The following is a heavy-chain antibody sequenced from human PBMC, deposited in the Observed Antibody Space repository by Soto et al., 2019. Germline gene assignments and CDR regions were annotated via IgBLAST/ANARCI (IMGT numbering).Heavy chain of an antibody. CDR1: GFTFSSYW. D-gene: IGHD3-22*01. CDR2: IKQDGSEK. J-gene: IGHJ4*02. Sequence: AGGSLRLSCAASGFTFSSYWMSWVRQAPGKGLEWVANIKQDGSEKYYVDSVKGRFTISRDNAKNSLYLQMNSLRAEDTAVYYCARGPYYYDSSGYYPTEDYWGQGTLVTVSS. CDR3: ARGPYYYDSSGYYPTEDY. V-gene: IGHV3-7*03.